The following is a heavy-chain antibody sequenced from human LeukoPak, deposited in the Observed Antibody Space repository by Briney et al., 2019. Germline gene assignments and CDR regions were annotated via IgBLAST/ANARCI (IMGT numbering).Heavy chain of an antibody. Sequence: PSETLSLTCTVSGGSISSYYWSWIRQPPGEGLEWIGYIYTSGSTNYNPSPKSRVTISVDTSKNQFSLKLSSVTAADTAVYYCARHSGSYYACYFDLWGRGTLVNVSS. V-gene: IGHV4-4*09. CDR2: IYTSGST. J-gene: IGHJ2*01. CDR3: ARHSGSYYACYFDL. CDR1: GGSISSYY. D-gene: IGHD1-26*01.